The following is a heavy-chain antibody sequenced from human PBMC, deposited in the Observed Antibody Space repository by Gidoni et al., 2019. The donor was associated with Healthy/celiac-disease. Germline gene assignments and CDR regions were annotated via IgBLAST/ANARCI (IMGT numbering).Heavy chain of an antibody. V-gene: IGHV2-5*02. D-gene: IGHD6-19*01. CDR2: IYWDDDK. J-gene: IGHJ5*02. Sequence: QITLKESGPTLVKPTQTLTLTCTFSGLSHSTSGVGVGWIRQPPGKALEWLALIYWDDDKRYSPTLKSRLTITNDTSKNQVVLTMTNMDPLDTASYYCAHIRGYSSGWYWFDPCGQGTLVTVSS. CDR1: GLSHSTSGVG. CDR3: AHIRGYSSGWYWFDP.